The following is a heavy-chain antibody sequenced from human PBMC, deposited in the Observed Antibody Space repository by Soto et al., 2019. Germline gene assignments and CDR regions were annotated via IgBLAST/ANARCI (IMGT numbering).Heavy chain of an antibody. D-gene: IGHD2-15*01. CDR1: GYTFTSYG. CDR3: ARRGYCSGGSCYSLGSAFDI. Sequence: GASVKVSCKASGYTFTSYGSSWVRQAPGQGLEWMGWISAYNGSTNYAQKLQGRVTMTTDTSTSTAYMELRSLRSDDTAVYYCARRGYCSGGSCYSLGSAFDIWGQGTMVTVS. CDR2: ISAYNGST. J-gene: IGHJ3*02. V-gene: IGHV1-18*04.